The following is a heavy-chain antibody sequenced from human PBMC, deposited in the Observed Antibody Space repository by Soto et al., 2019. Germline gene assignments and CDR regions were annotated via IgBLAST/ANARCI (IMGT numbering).Heavy chain of an antibody. CDR2: IHYSGST. CDR1: GGSISGGGYY. CDR3: ARDQRALRYFYA. Sequence: PSETLSPPCSGSGGSISGGGYYWGCVRQPPGEALEWIGHIHYSGSTYYNASLKNRLTVSMDTSKNHFSLNLNSVTAADTAVYYCARDQRALRYFYALGQGIQVPVSS. J-gene: IGHJ4*03. V-gene: IGHV4-30-4*01.